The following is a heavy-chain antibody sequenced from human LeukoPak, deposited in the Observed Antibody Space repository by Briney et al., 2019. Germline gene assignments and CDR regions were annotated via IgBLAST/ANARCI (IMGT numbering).Heavy chain of an antibody. CDR3: ARVYHTGYYYYMDV. J-gene: IGHJ6*03. Sequence: PGRSLRLSCAASGVTFRDYEMNWVRQGPGKGLEWVSYISGSGRTIYYADSVQGRFSISRDSAKYSLYLQMNSLRAEDTAVYYCARVYHTGYYYYMDVWGRGTTVTVSS. V-gene: IGHV3-48*03. CDR1: GVTFRDYE. CDR2: ISGSGRTI. D-gene: IGHD1-1*01.